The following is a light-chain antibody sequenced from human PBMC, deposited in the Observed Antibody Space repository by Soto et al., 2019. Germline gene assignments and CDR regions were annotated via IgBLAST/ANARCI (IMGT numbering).Light chain of an antibody. CDR2: DTS. CDR1: QSVSSY. Sequence: EIVLTQSPDTLSLSPGDRATLSFRASQSVSSYLAWYQQKPGQAPRLLIYDTSNRATGIPARFSGSGSGTDFTLTISSLEPEDFAVYYCQQRSDWPPITLGQGTRLEIK. V-gene: IGKV3-11*01. J-gene: IGKJ5*01. CDR3: QQRSDWPPIT.